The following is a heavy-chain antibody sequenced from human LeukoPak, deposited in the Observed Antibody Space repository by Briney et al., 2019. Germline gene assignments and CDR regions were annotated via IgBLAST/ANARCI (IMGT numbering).Heavy chain of an antibody. CDR3: ARDRGTWNDDGFDY. J-gene: IGHJ4*02. CDR1: GFTFSSYW. CDR2: IYHSGST. V-gene: IGHV4-4*02. D-gene: IGHD1-1*01. Sequence: GSLRLSCAASGFTFSSYWMSWVRQAPGKGLEWIGEIYHSGSTNYNPSLKSRVTMSVDTSKNQFSLKLSSVTAADTAVYYCARDRGTWNDDGFDYWGQGTLVTVSS.